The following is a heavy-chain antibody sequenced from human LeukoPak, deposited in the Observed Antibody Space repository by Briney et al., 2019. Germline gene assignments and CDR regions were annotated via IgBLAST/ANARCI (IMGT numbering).Heavy chain of an antibody. CDR2: IYPGDSDT. CDR3: ARQTNGYSSSVDY. CDR1: GYSFTSYW. D-gene: IGHD6-13*01. V-gene: IGHV5-51*01. Sequence: GGALQISCKGSGYSFTSYWIGGGRQLPGKGLEGMGIIYPGDSDTRYSPSFQGQVTISADKSISTAYLQWSSLKASDTAMYYCARQTNGYSSSVDYWGQGTLVTVSS. J-gene: IGHJ4*02.